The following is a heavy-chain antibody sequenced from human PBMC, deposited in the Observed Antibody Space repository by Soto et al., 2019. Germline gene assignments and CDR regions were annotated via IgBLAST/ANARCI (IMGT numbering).Heavy chain of an antibody. Sequence: GGSLRLSCTASDFSFSDSTMTWARQAPGKGLEWVASISKNSNYIYYADSVKGRFTISRDNAKNSLFLQMNSLKAEDTALYYCTRRVIVTVVTTAFDAFDVWGQVTKFTVSS. CDR2: ISKNSNYI. CDR3: TRRVIVTVVTTAFDAFDV. V-gene: IGHV3-21*01. CDR1: DFSFSDST. D-gene: IGHD2-21*02. J-gene: IGHJ3*01.